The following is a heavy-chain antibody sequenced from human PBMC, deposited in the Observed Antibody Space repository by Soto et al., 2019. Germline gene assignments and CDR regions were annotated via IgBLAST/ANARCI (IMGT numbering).Heavy chain of an antibody. CDR1: GYALTSYG. CDR2: ISAYNGNT. J-gene: IGHJ4*02. Sequence: ASVKVSFKASGYALTSYGIIWLRQAPGQGLEWMGWISAYNGNTNYAQKLQGRVTMTTDTSTSTAYMELRSLRSDDTAVYYCARRTAMGLDYWGQGTLVTVSS. D-gene: IGHD5-18*01. V-gene: IGHV1-18*04. CDR3: ARRTAMGLDY.